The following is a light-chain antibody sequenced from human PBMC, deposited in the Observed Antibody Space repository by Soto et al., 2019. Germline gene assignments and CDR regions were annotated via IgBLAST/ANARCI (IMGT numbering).Light chain of an antibody. V-gene: IGLV1-40*01. CDR1: SSNIGAGYG. CDR2: GNS. CDR3: QSYDSSLIV. Sequence: QSVLTQPPSVSGAPGQRVTISCTGSSSNIGAGYGVHWYQQLPGTAPKLLIYGNSNRPSGVPDRFSGSKSGTSASLAITGLQAEDEADYYCQSYDSSLIVFGTGTKVTVL. J-gene: IGLJ1*01.